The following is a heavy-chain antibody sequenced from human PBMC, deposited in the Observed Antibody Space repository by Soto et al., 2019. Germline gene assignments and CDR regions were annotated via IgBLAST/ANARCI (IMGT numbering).Heavy chain of an antibody. D-gene: IGHD6-19*01. Sequence: ASVKVSCKASGDTFSSYAINWVRQAPGQGLEWMGGIIPMFGTANYAQKFQGRVTVTADESTSTSFMELSSLRSEDTAVYYCARDSSGFLYFDYCGQGTLVTVSS. J-gene: IGHJ4*02. CDR3: ARDSSGFLYFDY. CDR1: GDTFSSYA. V-gene: IGHV1-69*13. CDR2: IIPMFGTA.